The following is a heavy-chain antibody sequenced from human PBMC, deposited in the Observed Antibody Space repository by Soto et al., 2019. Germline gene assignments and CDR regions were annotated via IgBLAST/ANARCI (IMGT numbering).Heavy chain of an antibody. Sequence: SETLSLTCTVSGGSISSSSYYWGWIRQPPGKGLEWIGSIYYSGSTYYNPSLKSRVTISVDTSKNQFSLKLSSVTAADTAVYYCARHRFNEWELLRDLYNWFDPWGQGTLVTVPQ. D-gene: IGHD1-26*01. CDR1: GGSISSSSYY. J-gene: IGHJ5*02. CDR2: IYYSGST. V-gene: IGHV4-39*01. CDR3: ARHRFNEWELLRDLYNWFDP.